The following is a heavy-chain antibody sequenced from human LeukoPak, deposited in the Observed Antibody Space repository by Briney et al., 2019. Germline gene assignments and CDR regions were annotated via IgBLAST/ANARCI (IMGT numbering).Heavy chain of an antibody. CDR1: GGSISSYY. J-gene: IGHJ6*02. CDR2: IYYSGST. Sequence: SETLSLTCTVSGGSISSYYWSWIRQPPGKGLEWIGYIYYSGSTNYNPSLKRRVTISVDTSKNQFSLKLSSVTAADTAVYYCARDHRLYYYYGMDVWGQGTTVTVSS. CDR3: ARDHRLYYYYGMDV. V-gene: IGHV4-59*01.